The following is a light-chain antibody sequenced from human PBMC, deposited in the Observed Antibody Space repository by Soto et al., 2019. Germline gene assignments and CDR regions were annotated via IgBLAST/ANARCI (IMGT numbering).Light chain of an antibody. Sequence: DLQMTQSPSSLSASVGDRVTITCRASQSISSYLNWYQQKPGKAPKLLIYAASSLQSGVPSRFSGSGSGTDFTLTISSMQPEDCATYYSQLMYRTPRVTFRQWTRLEIK. V-gene: IGKV1-39*01. CDR2: AAS. CDR1: QSISSY. CDR3: QLMYRTPRVT. J-gene: IGKJ5*01.